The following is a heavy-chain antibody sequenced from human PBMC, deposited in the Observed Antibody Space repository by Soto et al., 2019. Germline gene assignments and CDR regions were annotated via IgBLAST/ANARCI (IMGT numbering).Heavy chain of an antibody. CDR2: ITSDTKTI. CDR3: ARSVEGHFDY. D-gene: IGHD6-19*01. V-gene: IGHV3-48*02. J-gene: IGHJ4*02. Sequence: EVQLVESGGDLVQRGGSLRLSCVASGFTFSVLSMNWARRAPGKGLEWFSYITSDTKTIKYADSVKGRFTISRDNAKNSVYLQMNSLRDEDTAVYYCARSVEGHFDYWGQGTVVTVSS. CDR1: GFTFSVLS.